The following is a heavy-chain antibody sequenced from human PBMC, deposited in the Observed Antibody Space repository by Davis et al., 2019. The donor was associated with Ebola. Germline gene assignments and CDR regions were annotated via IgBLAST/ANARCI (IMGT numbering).Heavy chain of an antibody. J-gene: IGHJ4*02. CDR2: IIPILGIP. V-gene: IGHV1-69*04. D-gene: IGHD1-26*01. Sequence: AASVKVSCKASGYTFTTYAMNWVRQAPGQGLEWMGRIIPILGIPNYAQKFQGRVTITADKSTSTAYMELNSLRSEDTAVYYCAGGVGADDYWGQGTLVTVSS. CDR3: AGGVGADDY. CDR1: GYTFTTYA.